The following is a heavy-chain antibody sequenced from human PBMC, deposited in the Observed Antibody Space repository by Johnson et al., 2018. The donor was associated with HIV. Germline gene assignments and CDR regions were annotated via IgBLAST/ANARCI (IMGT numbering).Heavy chain of an antibody. CDR3: ATSGLTLGSSSSHAFDI. D-gene: IGHD6-6*01. Sequence: QVHLVESGGGVVQPGRSLRLSCAASGFTFSSYAMHWVRQAPGKGLEWVAIISYDGSNKYYADSVKGRFTISRDNSKNTLYLQMNSLRAEDTAMYYCATSGLTLGSSSSHAFDIWGQGTMVTVSS. V-gene: IGHV3-30*04. CDR1: GFTFSSYA. J-gene: IGHJ3*02. CDR2: ISYDGSNK.